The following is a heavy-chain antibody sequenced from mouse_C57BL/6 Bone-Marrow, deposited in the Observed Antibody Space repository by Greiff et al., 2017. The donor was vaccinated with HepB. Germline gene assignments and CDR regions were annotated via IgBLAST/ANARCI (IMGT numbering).Heavy chain of an antibody. CDR3: AREGEGFAY. Sequence: ESGPGLVKPSQSLSLTCSVTGYSITSGYYWNWIRQFPGNKLEWMGYISYDGSNNYNPSLKNRISITRDTSKNQFFLKLNSVTTEDTATYYCAREGEGFAYWGQGTLVTVSA. V-gene: IGHV3-6*01. CDR1: GYSITSGYY. CDR2: ISYDGSN. J-gene: IGHJ3*01.